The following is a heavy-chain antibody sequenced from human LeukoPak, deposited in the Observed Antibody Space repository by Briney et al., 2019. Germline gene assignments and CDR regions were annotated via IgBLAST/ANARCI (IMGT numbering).Heavy chain of an antibody. CDR2: ISSSSYI. J-gene: IGHJ6*04. CDR3: ARDAITMVRGVIDRFYYGMDV. V-gene: IGHV3-21*01. D-gene: IGHD3-10*01. Sequence: GGSLRLSCAASGFTFSSYSMNWVRQAPGKGPEWVSSISSSSYIYYADSVKGRFTISRDNAKNSLYLQMNSLRAEDTAVYYCARDAITMVRGVIDRFYYGMDVWGKGTTVTVSS. CDR1: GFTFSSYS.